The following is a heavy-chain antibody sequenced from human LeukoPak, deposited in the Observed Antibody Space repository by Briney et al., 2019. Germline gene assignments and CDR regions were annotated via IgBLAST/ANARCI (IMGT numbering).Heavy chain of an antibody. CDR1: GFTFSSYA. Sequence: TGGSLRLSCAASGFTFSSYAMSWVRQAPGKGLEWVSAISGSGGSTYYADSVKGRFTISRDNSKNTLYLQMNSLRAEDTAVYYCANSVRAIVVVPAAICWGQGTLVTVSS. J-gene: IGHJ4*02. D-gene: IGHD2-2*01. CDR2: ISGSGGST. CDR3: ANSVRAIVVVPAAIC. V-gene: IGHV3-23*01.